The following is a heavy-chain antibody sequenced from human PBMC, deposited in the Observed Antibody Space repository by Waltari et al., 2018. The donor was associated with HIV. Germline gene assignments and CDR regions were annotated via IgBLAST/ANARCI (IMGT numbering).Heavy chain of an antibody. Sequence: QVQLVQSGAEVKKPGASVKVSCKASGYTFTSYGIGWVRQAPGQGLEWMGWISAHTGNTKYEQKCQGGVTLTTDTSTSTAYMELRSLRSDDTAVYYCARGWHYYDTSGYYSYFDYWGQGTLVTVSS. D-gene: IGHD3-22*01. V-gene: IGHV1-18*01. J-gene: IGHJ4*02. CDR3: ARGWHYYDTSGYYSYFDY. CDR2: ISAHTGNT. CDR1: GYTFTSYG.